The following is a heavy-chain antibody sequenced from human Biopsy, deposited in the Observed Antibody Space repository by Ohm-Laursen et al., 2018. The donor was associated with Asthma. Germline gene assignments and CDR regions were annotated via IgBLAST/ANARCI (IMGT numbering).Heavy chain of an antibody. V-gene: IGHV3-30*18. CDR3: AKESRRDGYNRRNYYFDY. D-gene: IGHD5-24*01. Sequence: SLRPSCTASGFTFSSYGMHWVRQAPGKGLEWVAVISYDGSNKYYGDSVKGRFTIARDNSKNTVYLQMNSLRAEDTAVYYCAKESRRDGYNRRNYYFDYWGQGTLVTVSS. CDR2: ISYDGSNK. J-gene: IGHJ4*02. CDR1: GFTFSSYG.